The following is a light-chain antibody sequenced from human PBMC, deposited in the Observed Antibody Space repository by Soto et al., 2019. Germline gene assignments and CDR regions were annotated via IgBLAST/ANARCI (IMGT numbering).Light chain of an antibody. CDR3: QQFNNRPLT. J-gene: IGKJ4*01. V-gene: IGKV1D-13*01. Sequence: AIQLTQSPSSLSASVGDRVTITCRASQGVSSDLAWYQQRPGKAPKLLIYHASSLEGGVPSRFSGSGSGTDFTLTISSLQPEDFATYYCQQFNNRPLTFGGGTKVQIK. CDR2: HAS. CDR1: QGVSSD.